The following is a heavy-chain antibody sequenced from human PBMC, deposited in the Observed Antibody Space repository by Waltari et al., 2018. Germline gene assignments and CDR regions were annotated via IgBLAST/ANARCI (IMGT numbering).Heavy chain of an antibody. CDR3: ARDLSRRIAAPGTIWYFDL. Sequence: QVQLVQSGAEVKKPGSSVKVSCKASGGTFSSYAISWVRQAPGQGLEWMGRIIPILGTANYAQKFQGRVTITADKSTSTAYMELSSLRSEDTAVYYCARDLSRRIAAPGTIWYFDLWGRGTLVTVSS. D-gene: IGHD6-13*01. CDR2: IIPILGTA. V-gene: IGHV1-69*13. CDR1: GGTFSSYA. J-gene: IGHJ2*01.